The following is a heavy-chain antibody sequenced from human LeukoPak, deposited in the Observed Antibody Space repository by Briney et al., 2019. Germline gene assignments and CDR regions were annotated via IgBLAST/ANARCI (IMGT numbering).Heavy chain of an antibody. CDR1: GGSISSSSYF. CDR2: MYSSGST. V-gene: IGHV4-39*01. J-gene: IGHJ4*02. CDR3: ARHLTGSSFDY. D-gene: IGHD2-8*02. Sequence: SETLSLTCTVSGGSISSSSYFWGWIRQPPGKGLEWIGSMYSSGSTYYNPSLKSRLTISVDTSKNQFSLKLSSVTAADTAVYYCARHLTGSSFDYWGQGALVTVSS.